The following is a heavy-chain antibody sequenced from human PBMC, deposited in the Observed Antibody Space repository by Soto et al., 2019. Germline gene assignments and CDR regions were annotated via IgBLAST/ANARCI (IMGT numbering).Heavy chain of an antibody. CDR1: GFTFSSYA. V-gene: IGHV3-30-3*01. D-gene: IGHD3-16*02. Sequence: QVQLVESGGGVVQPGRSLRLSCAASGFTFSSYAMHWVRQAPGKGLEWVAVISYDGSNKYYADSVKGRFTISRDNSKNTLYLQMNSLRAEDTAVYYCARDYRVDPFDYWGQGTLVTVSS. J-gene: IGHJ4*02. CDR2: ISYDGSNK. CDR3: ARDYRVDPFDY.